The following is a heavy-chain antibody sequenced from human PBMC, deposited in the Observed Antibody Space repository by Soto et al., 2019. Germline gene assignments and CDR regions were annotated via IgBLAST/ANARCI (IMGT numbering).Heavy chain of an antibody. J-gene: IGHJ6*02. Sequence: HPGGSLRLSCAASGFTFSSYAMHWVRQAPGKGLEWVAVISYDGSNKYYADSVKGRFTISRDNSKNTLYLQMNSLRAEDTAVYYCARGYYGSGSYVPYYYYGMDVWGQGTTVTVSS. CDR3: ARGYYGSGSYVPYYYYGMDV. V-gene: IGHV3-30-3*01. CDR2: ISYDGSNK. CDR1: GFTFSSYA. D-gene: IGHD3-10*01.